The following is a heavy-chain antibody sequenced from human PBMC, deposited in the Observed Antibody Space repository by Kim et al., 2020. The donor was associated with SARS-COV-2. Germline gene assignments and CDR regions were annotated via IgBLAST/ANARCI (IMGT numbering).Heavy chain of an antibody. CDR3: VRVPGTTLAFWDAFD. J-gene: IGHJ4*01. V-gene: IGHV3-73*01. D-gene: IGHD1-1*01. Sequence: GGSLRLACAASGFTFSGSVMDWVRQASGKGLEWVGCISSKPNSYATADAAPVKGRFTISRDDSKNTAYLQMNNMKTADTSVYYCVRVPGTTLAFWDAFD. CDR1: GFTFSGSV. CDR2: ISSKPNSYAT.